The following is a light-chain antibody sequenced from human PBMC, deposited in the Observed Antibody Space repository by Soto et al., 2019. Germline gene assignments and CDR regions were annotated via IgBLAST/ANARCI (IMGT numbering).Light chain of an antibody. CDR3: QQRSNWTLT. Sequence: EIVLTQSPATLSLSPGERVTLSCRASQSISSHLAWYQQKPGQAPRLLMYDASNRATGIPARFSGSGSGTDFTLTISSLEPEDFAVYYCQQRSNWTLTFGGGTKVEIK. J-gene: IGKJ4*01. CDR2: DAS. V-gene: IGKV3-11*01. CDR1: QSISSH.